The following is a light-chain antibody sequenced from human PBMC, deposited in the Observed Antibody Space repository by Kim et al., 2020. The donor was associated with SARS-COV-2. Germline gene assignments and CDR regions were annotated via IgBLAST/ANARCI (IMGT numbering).Light chain of an antibody. J-gene: IGLJ2*01. CDR2: EDD. CDR1: SGSIDDNY. CDR3: QSYNRDNVL. V-gene: IGLV6-57*03. Sequence: GKTVPLSCSRSSGSIDDNYVQWCQQRPDGGPTTVIFEDDQQPSGVSDRFSGSINNSSNSASLTITGLRTEDEADYYCQSYNRDNVLFGGGTQLTVL.